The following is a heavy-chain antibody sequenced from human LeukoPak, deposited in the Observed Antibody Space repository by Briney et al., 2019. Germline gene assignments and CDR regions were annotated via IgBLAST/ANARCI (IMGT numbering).Heavy chain of an antibody. V-gene: IGHV4-34*01. CDR3: ARVFVTTVTKYNWFDP. D-gene: IGHD4-17*01. CDR2: INHSGST. CDR1: GGSFSGYY. Sequence: SETLSLTCAVYGGSFSGYYWSWIRQPPGKGLEWIGEINHSGSTNYNPSLKSRVTISVDTSKNQSPLKLSSVTAADTAVYYCARVFVTTVTKYNWFDPWGQGTLVTVSS. J-gene: IGHJ5*02.